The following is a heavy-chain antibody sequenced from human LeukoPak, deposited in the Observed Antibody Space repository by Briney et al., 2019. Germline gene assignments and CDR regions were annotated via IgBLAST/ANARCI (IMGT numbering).Heavy chain of an antibody. CDR3: AGYYDSSGYYYPWHFDY. J-gene: IGHJ4*02. CDR2: PIFGTA. Sequence: PIFGTANYAQKFQGRVTITADESTSTAYMELSSLRSEDTAVYYCAGYYDSSGYYYPWHFDYWGQGTLVTVSS. V-gene: IGHV1-69*01. D-gene: IGHD3-22*01.